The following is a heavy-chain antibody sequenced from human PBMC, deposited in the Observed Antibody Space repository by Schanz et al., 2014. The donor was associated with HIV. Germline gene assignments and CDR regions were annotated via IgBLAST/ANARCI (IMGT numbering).Heavy chain of an antibody. CDR2: ISYDGSRK. CDR1: GFTFSIYG. V-gene: IGHV3-30*03. CDR3: VRGLLFQGFFDS. D-gene: IGHD3-10*01. J-gene: IGHJ4*02. Sequence: QVQLVESGGGVVQPGGSLRLSCAASGFTFSIYGIHWVRQAPGKGREWGAVISYDGSRKHFADSVRGRFTISRDNSKNTLYLQMNSLRAEDTAVYYCVRGLLFQGFFDSWGQGALVTVSS.